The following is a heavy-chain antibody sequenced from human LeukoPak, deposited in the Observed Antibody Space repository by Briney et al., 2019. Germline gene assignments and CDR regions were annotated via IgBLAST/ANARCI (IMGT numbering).Heavy chain of an antibody. Sequence: PSETLSLTCTVSGVSISNHYLSWIRQPPGKGLEWIGYIYYTGNTNYNPSLKSRVTISEDTSKNQVSLRLSSVTAADTAVYYCVRHSRVVAFDYWGQGNLVTVSS. CDR2: IYYTGNT. D-gene: IGHD2-15*01. CDR1: GVSISNHY. CDR3: VRHSRVVAFDY. J-gene: IGHJ4*02. V-gene: IGHV4-59*08.